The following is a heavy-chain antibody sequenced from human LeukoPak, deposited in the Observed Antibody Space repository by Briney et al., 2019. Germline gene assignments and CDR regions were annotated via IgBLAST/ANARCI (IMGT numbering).Heavy chain of an antibody. CDR2: ISGSGGST. D-gene: IGHD2-21*02. V-gene: IGHV3-23*01. CDR3: AKDPFSYCGGDCYNYYFDY. Sequence: GGSLRLSCAASGFTFSSYEMNWVRQAPGKGLEWVSAISGSGGSTYYADSVKGRFTISRDNSKNTLYLQMNSLRAEDTAVYYCAKDPFSYCGGDCYNYYFDYWGQGTLVTVSS. CDR1: GFTFSSYE. J-gene: IGHJ4*02.